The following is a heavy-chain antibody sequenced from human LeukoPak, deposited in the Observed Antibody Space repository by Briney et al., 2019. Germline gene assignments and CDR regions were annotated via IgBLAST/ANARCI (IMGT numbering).Heavy chain of an antibody. CDR3: ARQDGSPQDPFDY. J-gene: IGHJ4*02. CDR1: GGSISSYY. D-gene: IGHD2-15*01. Sequence: PSETLSLTCTVSGGSISSYYWSWIRQPPGKGLEWIGYIYYSGSTNYNPSLKSRVTISVDTSKNQFSLKLSSVTAADTAVYYCARQDGSPQDPFDYWGQGTLVTVSS. CDR2: IYYSGST. V-gene: IGHV4-59*08.